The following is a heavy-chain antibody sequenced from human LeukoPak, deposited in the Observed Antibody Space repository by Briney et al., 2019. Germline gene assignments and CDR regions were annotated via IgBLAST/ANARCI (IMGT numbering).Heavy chain of an antibody. CDR2: INQSGST. CDR1: GFTFTNYG. J-gene: IGHJ5*02. Sequence: GSLRLSCAASGFTFTNYGMHWVRQPPGKGLEWIGEINQSGSTNYNPSLKSRVTISVDTSKNQFSLKVTSVTAADTAVYWCARSPIWFGDLSVPAWGQGTLVTVSS. CDR3: ARSPIWFGDLSVPA. D-gene: IGHD3-10*01. V-gene: IGHV4-34*01.